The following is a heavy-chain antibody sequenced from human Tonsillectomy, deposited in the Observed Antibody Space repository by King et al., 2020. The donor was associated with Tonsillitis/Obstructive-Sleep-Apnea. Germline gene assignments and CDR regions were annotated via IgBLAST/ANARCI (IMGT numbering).Heavy chain of an antibody. D-gene: IGHD4/OR15-4a*01. V-gene: IGHV5-10-1*03. J-gene: IGHJ6*02. CDR2: IDPSDSYT. Sequence: QLVQSGAEVKKPGESLRISCRGSGYSFTSYWINWVRQMPGKGLEWMGRIDPSDSYTKYSPSFQGHVTISGDKSINTAYLQWSSLKASDTAVYYCVGADYYNMDFWGQGTTVTVSS. CDR1: GYSFTSYW. CDR3: VGADYYNMDF.